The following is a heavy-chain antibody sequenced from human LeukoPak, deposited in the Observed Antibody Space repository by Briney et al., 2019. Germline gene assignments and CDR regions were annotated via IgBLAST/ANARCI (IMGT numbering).Heavy chain of an antibody. CDR2: IYWNDDK. J-gene: IGHJ4*02. CDR3: AHQAIYSSSCCEKWSWDY. V-gene: IGHV2-5*01. CDR1: GFSFSTSGVG. D-gene: IGHD6-13*01. Sequence: ESGPTLVKPTQTLTLTCTFSGFSFSTSGVGVGWIRQPPGKALEGLAVIYWNDDKRYSPSLKSRLTITKDTSKNQVVLTMTNVDPVDTATYYCAHQAIYSSSCCEKWSWDYWGQGTLVTVSS.